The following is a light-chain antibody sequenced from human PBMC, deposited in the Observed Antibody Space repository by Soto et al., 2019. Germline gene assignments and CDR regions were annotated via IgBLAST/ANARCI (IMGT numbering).Light chain of an antibody. CDR2: GAS. J-gene: IGKJ1*01. V-gene: IGKV3-15*01. Sequence: EIVMTQSPATLSVSPGERATLSCRASQSVSNNLAWYQQKPGQAPRLLIYGASTRATGIPARFSGSGSGTEFTLTISSLQSEDFAVYYCQQYNKWPLWTFGQGTRWIS. CDR3: QQYNKWPLWT. CDR1: QSVSNN.